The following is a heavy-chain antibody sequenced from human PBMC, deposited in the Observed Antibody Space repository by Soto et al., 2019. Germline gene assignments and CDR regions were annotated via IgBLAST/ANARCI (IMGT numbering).Heavy chain of an antibody. J-gene: IGHJ4*02. CDR3: ANRGLAGHYPYFDY. CDR1: GFTFDNYA. CDR2: IGGSGGGT. D-gene: IGHD4-17*01. Sequence: GGSLRLSCATSGFTFDNYALSWVRQAPGKGLEWVSSIGGSGGGTYYADSVKGRFTGSRDNSKNTIYLQMNGLRAEDTAVYYCANRGLAGHYPYFDYWSQGTLVTVSS. V-gene: IGHV3-23*01.